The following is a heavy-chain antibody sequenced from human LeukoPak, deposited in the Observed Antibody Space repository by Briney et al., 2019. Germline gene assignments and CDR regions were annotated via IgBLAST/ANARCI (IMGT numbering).Heavy chain of an antibody. J-gene: IGHJ3*02. Sequence: SETLSLTCAVYGGSFSGYYWSWIRQPPGKGLEWIGEINHSGSTNYNPSLKSRVTISVDTSKNQFSLKLSSVTAADTAVYYCARLRGEDEADYGGNSVAAFDIWGQGTMVTVSS. D-gene: IGHD4-23*01. V-gene: IGHV4-34*01. CDR1: GGSFSGYY. CDR2: INHSGST. CDR3: ARLRGEDEADYGGNSVAAFDI.